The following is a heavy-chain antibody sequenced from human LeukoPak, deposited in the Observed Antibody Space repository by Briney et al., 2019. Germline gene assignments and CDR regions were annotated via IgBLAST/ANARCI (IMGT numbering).Heavy chain of an antibody. CDR2: INHSGST. V-gene: IGHV4-34*01. Sequence: PSETLSLTCAVYGGSFSGYYWSWVRQPPGKGLEWIGEINHSGSTNYNPSLKSRVTISVDTSKNQFSLKLSSVTAADTAVYYCARVSLSPFLRYFDYWGQGTLVTVSS. J-gene: IGHJ4*02. CDR3: ARVSLSPFLRYFDY. D-gene: IGHD3-3*01. CDR1: GGSFSGYY.